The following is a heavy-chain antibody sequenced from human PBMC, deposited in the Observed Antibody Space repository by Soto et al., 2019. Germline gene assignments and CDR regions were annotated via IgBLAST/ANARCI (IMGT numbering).Heavy chain of an antibody. J-gene: IGHJ1*01. CDR2: IYYSGST. Sequence: SETLSLTCTVSGGSISSYYWSWIRQPPGKGLEWIGYIYYSGSTNYNPSLKRRVTISVDTSKNQFSLKLSSVTAADTAVYYCARVVVGATEYFQHWGQGTLVTVSS. V-gene: IGHV4-59*08. D-gene: IGHD1-26*01. CDR3: ARVVVGATEYFQH. CDR1: GGSISSYY.